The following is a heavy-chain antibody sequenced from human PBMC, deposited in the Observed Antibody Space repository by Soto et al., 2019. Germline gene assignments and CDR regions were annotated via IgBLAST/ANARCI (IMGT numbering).Heavy chain of an antibody. CDR2: ISAYNGNT. Sequence: ASVKVSCKASGYTFTSYGISWVRQAPGQGLEWMGWISAYNGNTNYAQKLQGRVTMTTDTSTSTAYMELRSLRSDDTAVYYCARDRKRLSGGRTAAAGTALGYWGQGTLVTVSS. CDR3: ARDRKRLSGGRTAAAGTALGY. CDR1: GYTFTSYG. V-gene: IGHV1-18*01. D-gene: IGHD6-13*01. J-gene: IGHJ4*02.